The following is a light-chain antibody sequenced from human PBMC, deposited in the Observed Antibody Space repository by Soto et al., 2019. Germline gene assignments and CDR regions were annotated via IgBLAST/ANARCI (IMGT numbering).Light chain of an antibody. CDR2: GAS. V-gene: IGKV3-15*01. CDR3: QQYNNWPPVT. Sequence: EIVMTQSPATLSVSPGERATLSCRASQSVSSYLAWYQQKPGQAPRLLIYGASTRATGIPARFSGSGSGTEFTLTISSLQSEDFAVYYCQQYNNWPPVTFGPGTKVDIK. J-gene: IGKJ3*01. CDR1: QSVSSY.